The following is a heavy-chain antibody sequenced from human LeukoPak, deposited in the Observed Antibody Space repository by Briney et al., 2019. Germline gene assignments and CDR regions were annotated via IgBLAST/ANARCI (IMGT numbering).Heavy chain of an antibody. CDR2: VSAYADNT. CDR1: GYTFINYG. D-gene: IGHD2-15*01. J-gene: IGHJ4*02. V-gene: IGHV1-18*01. CDR3: ARDCIGCHGFDY. Sequence: ASVKVSYKASGYTFINYGISWVRQAPGQGLEWMGWVSAYADNTNYVQKFQGRVTMTTDTSTSTAYMELRSLRSDDTAIYYCARDCIGCHGFDYWGQGTLVTVSS.